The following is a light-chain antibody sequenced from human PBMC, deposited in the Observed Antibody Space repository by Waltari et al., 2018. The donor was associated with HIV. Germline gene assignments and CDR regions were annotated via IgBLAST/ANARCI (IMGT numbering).Light chain of an antibody. Sequence: DIQMTQSPSLLSASVGASVTITCRASQTVTNKVNWYHQKPGKAPEVLIYDASTLQSGVPSRFRGGGSGTDFTLTITNLQPDDFATYFCQQSYRAPLTFGPGTKVDVK. CDR2: DAS. V-gene: IGKV1-39*01. CDR3: QQSYRAPLT. CDR1: QTVTNK. J-gene: IGKJ3*01.